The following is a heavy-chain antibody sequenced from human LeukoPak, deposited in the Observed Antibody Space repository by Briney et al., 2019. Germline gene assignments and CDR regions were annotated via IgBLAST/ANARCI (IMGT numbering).Heavy chain of an antibody. CDR1: GGSFSGYY. CDR2: INHSGST. J-gene: IGHJ4*02. Sequence: SETLSLTCAVYGGSFSGYYWNWIRQPPGKGLEWIGEINHSGSTNYNPSLKSRVTISVDTSKNQFSLKLSSVTAADTAVYYCARDTYYGSGSYYNLWGQGTLVTVSS. D-gene: IGHD3-10*01. CDR3: ARDTYYGSGSYYNL. V-gene: IGHV4-34*01.